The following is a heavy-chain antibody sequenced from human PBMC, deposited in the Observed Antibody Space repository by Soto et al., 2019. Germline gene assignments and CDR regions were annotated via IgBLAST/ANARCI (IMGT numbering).Heavy chain of an antibody. J-gene: IGHJ3*02. CDR1: GYPFTSYG. V-gene: IGHV1-18*01. D-gene: IGHD5-12*01. CDR3: ASGRKVASIHDAFQI. CDR2: ISAYNGKR. Sequence: QGQLLQSGDEVKTPGASVRVSCRASGYPFTSYGISWVRQAPGQGLEWVAWISAYNGKRDTAQKFQGRVTMTLDTSTDTAHMELGDLKSADTAVYYCASGRKVASIHDAFQIWGQGTKVTVSS.